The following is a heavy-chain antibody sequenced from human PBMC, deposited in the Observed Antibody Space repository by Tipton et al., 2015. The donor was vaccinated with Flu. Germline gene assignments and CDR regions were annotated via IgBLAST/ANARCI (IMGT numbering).Heavy chain of an antibody. Sequence: SLRLSCVASGSVFSTYAMSWVRQAPGKGLEWVSTISGSGGSIYQPDSVKGRFAVSRDNSKDTLFLQLNSLRVEDTAVYYCAKGFYHDASGYFGWGYFHHWGQGTLVTVPP. V-gene: IGHV3-23*01. J-gene: IGHJ1*01. CDR3: AKGFYHDASGYFGWGYFHH. CDR2: ISGSGGSI. CDR1: GSVFSTYA. D-gene: IGHD3-22*01.